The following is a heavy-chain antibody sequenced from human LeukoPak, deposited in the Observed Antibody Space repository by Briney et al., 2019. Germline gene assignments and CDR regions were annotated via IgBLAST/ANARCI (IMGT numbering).Heavy chain of an antibody. CDR1: GYTFTSYA. CDR2: INLHSGDT. Sequence: ASVKVSCKASGYTFTSYAMNWVRQAPGQGLEWMGWINLHSGDTVYAQNFQGRLTMTRDTSITTAYMELTRLRPDDTAVYYCARGTMNLDYWGQGSLVTVSS. CDR3: ARGTMNLDY. J-gene: IGHJ4*02. D-gene: IGHD3-22*01. V-gene: IGHV1-2*02.